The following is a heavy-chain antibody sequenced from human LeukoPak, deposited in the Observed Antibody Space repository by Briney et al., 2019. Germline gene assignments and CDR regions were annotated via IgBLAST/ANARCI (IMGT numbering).Heavy chain of an antibody. CDR3: VKELDYYGSTEEYYGGVDAFDF. CDR2: ISYDGSNK. D-gene: IGHD3-22*01. J-gene: IGHJ3*01. Sequence: GGSLRLSCAASGFTFSSYAMHWVRQAPGKGLEWVAVISYDGSNKYYADSVKGRFTISRDNSKNTLYLQMNSLRAGDTAIYYCVKELDYYGSTEEYYGGVDAFDFWGQGTMVTVSS. V-gene: IGHV3-30-3*01. CDR1: GFTFSSYA.